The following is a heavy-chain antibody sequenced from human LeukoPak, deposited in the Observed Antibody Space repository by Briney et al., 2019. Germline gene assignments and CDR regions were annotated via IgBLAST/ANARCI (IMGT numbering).Heavy chain of an antibody. CDR2: ISSSGSTK. D-gene: IGHD2-15*01. V-gene: IGHV3-48*03. CDR3: AKDVYCSGGSCHYFDY. CDR1: GFTYSSYE. J-gene: IGHJ4*02. Sequence: QPGGSLRLSCAASGFTYSSYEMNWVRQAPGKGLEWVSYISSSGSTKYYADSVKGRFTISRDNAKNSLYLQMNSLRAEDTAVYYCAKDVYCSGGSCHYFDYWGQGTLVTVSS.